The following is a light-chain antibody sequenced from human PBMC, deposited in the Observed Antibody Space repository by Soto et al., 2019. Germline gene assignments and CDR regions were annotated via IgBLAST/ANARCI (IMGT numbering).Light chain of an antibody. CDR3: SSYTSRSTLVV. J-gene: IGLJ2*01. CDR2: DVN. V-gene: IGLV2-14*01. CDR1: SSDVGGYNY. Sequence: QSALTQPASVSGSPGQSITISCTGTSSDVGGYNYVSWYQQHPGKAPKLMIYDVNNRPSGVSNRFSGSKSGNTASLTISGLPLEDEADYYCSSYTSRSTLVVFGGGTKLTVL.